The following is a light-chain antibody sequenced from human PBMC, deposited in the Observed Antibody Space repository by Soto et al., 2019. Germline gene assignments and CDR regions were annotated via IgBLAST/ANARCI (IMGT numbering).Light chain of an antibody. CDR3: SSYTSSSTYV. CDR2: DVS. V-gene: IGLV2-14*01. CDR1: SSDVGGYNY. Sequence: QSALTQPASVSGSPGQSITISCTGTSSDVGGYNYVSWCQQHPGKAPKLMIYDVSNRPSGVSNRFSGSKSGNTASLTISGLQAEDEADYYFSSYTSSSTYVFGTGTKLTVL. J-gene: IGLJ1*01.